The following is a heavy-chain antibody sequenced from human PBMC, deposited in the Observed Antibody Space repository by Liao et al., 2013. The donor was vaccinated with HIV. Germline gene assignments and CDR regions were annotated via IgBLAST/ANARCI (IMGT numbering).Heavy chain of an antibody. Sequence: QVQLQESGPGLVKPSETLSLTCTVSGGSISSYYWSWIRQPPGKGLEWIGYIYYSGSTNYNPSLKSRVTISVDTSKNQFSLKLSSVTAADTAVYYCARGRKLSFDYWGQGTLVTVSS. CDR1: GGSISSYY. J-gene: IGHJ4*02. CDR2: IYYSGST. CDR3: ARGRKLSFDY. V-gene: IGHV4-59*12. D-gene: IGHD3-16*01.